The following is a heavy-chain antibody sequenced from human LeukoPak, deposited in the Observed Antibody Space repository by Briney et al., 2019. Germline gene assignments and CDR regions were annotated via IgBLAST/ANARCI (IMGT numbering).Heavy chain of an antibody. Sequence: GGSLRLSCAASGFTFSSYWMTWVRQAPGKGLEWVANIKPDGSEKYYVDSLKGRFTISRDNAENSLYLQMNSLRAEDTAVYYCARAAVAGPGDVWGQGTTVTVSS. J-gene: IGHJ6*02. CDR3: ARAAVAGPGDV. V-gene: IGHV3-7*04. D-gene: IGHD6-19*01. CDR1: GFTFSSYW. CDR2: IKPDGSEK.